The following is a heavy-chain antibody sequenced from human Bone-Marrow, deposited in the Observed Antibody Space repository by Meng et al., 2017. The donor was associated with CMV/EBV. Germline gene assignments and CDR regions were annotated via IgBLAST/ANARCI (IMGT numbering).Heavy chain of an antibody. D-gene: IGHD6-6*01. CDR1: GYTFTGYY. CDR3: ARDERGSSSEFDY. Sequence: ASVKVSCKASGYTFTGYYMHWVRQAPGQGLEWMGIINPSGGSTSYAQKFQGRVTMTRDTSISTAYMELSRLRSDDTAVYYCARDERGSSSEFDYWGQGTLVTVSS. CDR2: INPSGGST. V-gene: IGHV1-2*02. J-gene: IGHJ4*02.